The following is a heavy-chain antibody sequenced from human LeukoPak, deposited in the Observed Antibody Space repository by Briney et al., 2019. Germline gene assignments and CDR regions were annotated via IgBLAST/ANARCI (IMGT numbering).Heavy chain of an antibody. CDR2: IYYSGST. D-gene: IGHD2-21*02. J-gene: IGHJ4*02. V-gene: IGHV4-31*03. Sequence: SETLSLTCTVSGGSISSGGYYWSWIRQHPGKGLEWIGYIYYSGSTYYNPSLNSRVTISVDTSKNQFSLKLSSVTAADTAVYYCARVNGDCLDYWGQGTLVTVSS. CDR3: ARVNGDCLDY. CDR1: GGSISSGGYY.